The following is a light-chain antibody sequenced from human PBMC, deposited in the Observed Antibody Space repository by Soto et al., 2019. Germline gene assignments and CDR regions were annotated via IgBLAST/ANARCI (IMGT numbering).Light chain of an antibody. J-gene: IGKJ2*01. V-gene: IGKV4-1*01. CDR3: QQHFSPPFT. CDR2: WAS. Sequence: DIVMTQSPDSLAVSLGERATINCKSSQSVLYSSNNRNPLAWYQQKPGQPPKLLFYWASTRESGVPDRFSVSGSGTDFTLTISSLQAEDVAVYYCQQHFSPPFTFGQGTHLEIK. CDR1: QSVLYSSNNRNP.